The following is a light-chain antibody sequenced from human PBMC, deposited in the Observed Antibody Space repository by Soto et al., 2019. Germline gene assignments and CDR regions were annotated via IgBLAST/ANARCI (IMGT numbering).Light chain of an antibody. Sequence: DIQMTQSPSTLSASVGDRVTITCRASQSISSWLAWYQQKPGKAPKLLIYDASSLESGVPSRFSGSGSGTEFTLTISSLQPDDFATYYCQQDFGTFGQGTKVEIK. J-gene: IGKJ1*01. CDR1: QSISSW. V-gene: IGKV1-5*01. CDR3: QQDFGT. CDR2: DAS.